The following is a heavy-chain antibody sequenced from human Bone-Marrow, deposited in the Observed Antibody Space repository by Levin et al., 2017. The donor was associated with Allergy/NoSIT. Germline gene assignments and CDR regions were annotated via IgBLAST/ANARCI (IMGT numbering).Heavy chain of an antibody. D-gene: IGHD3-10*01. Sequence: KSSETLSLTCLVSGGSNSNYYWSWIRQPAGKGLEWIGNIFTTGSTNYNPSLKNRVTMSMGPSNNQFSLNLTSVTAADTAVYYCARGGNWFDPWGQGTPVTVSS. J-gene: IGHJ5*02. CDR1: GGSNSNYY. CDR2: IFTTGST. CDR3: ARGGNWFDP. V-gene: IGHV4-4*07.